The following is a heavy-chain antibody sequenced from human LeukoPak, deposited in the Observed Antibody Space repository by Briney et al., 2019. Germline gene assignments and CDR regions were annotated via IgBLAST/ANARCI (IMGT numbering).Heavy chain of an antibody. CDR1: GFIFSSFE. CDR3: ARSSGSYRPLDS. J-gene: IGHJ5*01. V-gene: IGHV3-48*03. CDR2: ISHTGDI. D-gene: IGHD3-22*01. Sequence: GGSLRLSCAASGFIFSSFEMNWVRQAPGKGLEWVSHISHTGDIKYADSVKGRFTISRDNSKNSQYLQMTSLRAEDTAVYYCARSSGSYRPLDSWGQGTLVTVSS.